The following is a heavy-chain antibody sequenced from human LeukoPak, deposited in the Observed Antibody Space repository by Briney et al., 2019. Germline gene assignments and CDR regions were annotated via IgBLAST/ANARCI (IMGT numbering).Heavy chain of an antibody. CDR3: ARSRITFGGAIVGHYYDY. D-gene: IGHD3-16*02. CDR2: ISSDSSTV. CDR1: GFSFGAYV. J-gene: IGHJ4*02. Sequence: TGGSLRLSCAASGFSFGAYVMSWVRQARGKGLEWVSYISSDSSTVFYAESVKGRFTISRDNAKNSLYLQMNSLRVEDMAVYYCARSRITFGGAIVGHYYDYWGQGTLVTVSS. V-gene: IGHV3-48*04.